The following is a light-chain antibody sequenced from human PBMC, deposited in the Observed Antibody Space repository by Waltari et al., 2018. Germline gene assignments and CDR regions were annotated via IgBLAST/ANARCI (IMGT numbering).Light chain of an antibody. Sequence: SVLPQPPSASGTPGQRVTISCSGISSNIGGNSVNWYQHLPGTAPKLLIYATNHRPAGVPDRFSASMSGTSASLAISGLQSEDEADYYCAAWDASLLGPWVFGGGTRLTVL. CDR3: AAWDASLLGPWV. CDR1: SSNIGGNS. CDR2: ATN. V-gene: IGLV1-44*01. J-gene: IGLJ3*02.